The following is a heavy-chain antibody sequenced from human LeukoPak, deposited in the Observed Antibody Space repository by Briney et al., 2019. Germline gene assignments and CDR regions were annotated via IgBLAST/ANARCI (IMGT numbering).Heavy chain of an antibody. V-gene: IGHV4-59*08. J-gene: IGHJ4*02. D-gene: IGHD1-1*01. CDR3: ARSTPNWFDY. CDR1: GGSISDYY. CDR2: ISYSGST. Sequence: SETLSLTCTVSGGSISDYYWSWIRQPPGKGLEWFGYISYSGSTHYNPSLESRVTISVDTSKNQFSLRLSSVTAADTAVYYCARSTPNWFDYWGQGTLVTVSS.